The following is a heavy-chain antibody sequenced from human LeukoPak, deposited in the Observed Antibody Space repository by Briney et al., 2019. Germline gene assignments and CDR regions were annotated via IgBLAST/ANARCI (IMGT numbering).Heavy chain of an antibody. J-gene: IGHJ6*03. Sequence: PSETLSLTCTVSGGSISSHYWSWIRQPPGKGLEWIGYIYYSGSTNYNPSLKSRVTISVDTSKNQFSLKLSSVTAADTAVYYWARVTKTYYYMDVWGKGTTVTVSS. V-gene: IGHV4-59*11. CDR1: GGSISSHY. D-gene: IGHD2-2*01. CDR2: IYYSGST. CDR3: ARVTKTYYYMDV.